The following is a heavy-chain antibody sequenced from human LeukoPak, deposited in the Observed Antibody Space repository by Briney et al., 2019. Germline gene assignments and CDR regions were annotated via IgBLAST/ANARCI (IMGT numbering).Heavy chain of an antibody. V-gene: IGHV4-59*01. CDR1: GVSISSYY. CDR3: ARTRNEQQLAHYFDY. J-gene: IGHJ4*02. D-gene: IGHD6-13*01. Sequence: PSETPSLTCTVSGVSISSYYWSWIRQPPGKGLEWIGYIYYSGSTNYNPSLKSRVTISVDTSKNQFSLKLSSVTAADTAVYYCARTRNEQQLAHYFDYWGQGTLVTVSS. CDR2: IYYSGST.